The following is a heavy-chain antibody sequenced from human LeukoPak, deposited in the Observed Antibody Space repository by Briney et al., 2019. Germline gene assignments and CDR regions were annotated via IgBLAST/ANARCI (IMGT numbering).Heavy chain of an antibody. CDR1: GGSFSSYY. J-gene: IGHJ3*02. V-gene: IGHV4-59*01. Sequence: SETLSLTCTVSGGSFSSYYWSWIRQPPGKGLEWIGYMYYSGSTNYNPSLKSRVTISGDTSRHQFSMKLKSVTAADTAVYFCARGRWLPNAFDIWGQGTMVTVFS. D-gene: IGHD5-24*01. CDR2: MYYSGST. CDR3: ARGRWLPNAFDI.